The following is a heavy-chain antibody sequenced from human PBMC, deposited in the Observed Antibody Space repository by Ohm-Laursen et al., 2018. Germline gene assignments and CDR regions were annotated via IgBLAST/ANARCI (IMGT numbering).Heavy chain of an antibody. V-gene: IGHV3-23*01. CDR3: AKDTKYYGMNV. CDR1: GFTFSNYG. J-gene: IGHJ6*02. CDR2: ISDSGGDT. Sequence: SLRLSCAASGFTFSNYGMNWVRQAPGKGLEWVSSISDSGGDTYYADSVKGRFTISRDNSKNNLYLQMNSLTAEDTAVYYCAKDTKYYGMNVWGQGTTVTVSS. D-gene: IGHD2-2*01.